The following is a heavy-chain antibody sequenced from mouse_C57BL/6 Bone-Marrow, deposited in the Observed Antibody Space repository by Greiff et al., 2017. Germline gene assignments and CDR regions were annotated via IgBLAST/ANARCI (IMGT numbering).Heavy chain of an antibody. V-gene: IGHV7-1*01. CDR2: SRNKANDYTT. CDR1: GFTFSDFY. Sequence: DVKLVESGGGLVQSGRSLRLSCATSGFTFSDFYMEWVRQAPGKGLEWIAASRNKANDYTTEYSASVKGRFIVSRDTSQSILYLQMNALRAEDTAIYYCARGGPSMDYWGQGTSVTVSS. CDR3: ARGGPSMDY. J-gene: IGHJ4*01.